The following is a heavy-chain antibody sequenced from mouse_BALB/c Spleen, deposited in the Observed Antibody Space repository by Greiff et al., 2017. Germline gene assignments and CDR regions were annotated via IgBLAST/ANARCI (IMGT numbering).Heavy chain of an antibody. CDR1: GYTFTSYY. CDR3: TRMYGSWFAY. Sequence: VQLVESGAELVKPGASVKLSCKASGYTFTSYYMYWVKQRPGQGLEWIGEINPSNGGTNFNEKFKSKATLTVDKSSSTAYMQLSSLTSEDSAVYYCTRMYGSWFAYWGQGTLVTVSA. V-gene: IGHV1S81*02. D-gene: IGHD1-2*01. J-gene: IGHJ3*01. CDR2: INPSNGGT.